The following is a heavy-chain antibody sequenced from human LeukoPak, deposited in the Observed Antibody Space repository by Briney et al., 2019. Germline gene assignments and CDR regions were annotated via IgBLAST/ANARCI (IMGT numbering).Heavy chain of an antibody. CDR1: GGSIGTGNW. CDR2: IYHNGST. CDR3: ARDLYSSSWYEKNWFDP. Sequence: PSETLSLTCAVSGGSIGTGNWWSWVRQPPGKGLEWIGEIYHNGSTNYNPSLKSRITILVDKSKNQFSLNLKSVNAADTAVYYCARDLYSSSWYEKNWFDPWGQGTLVTVSS. V-gene: IGHV4-4*02. D-gene: IGHD6-13*01. J-gene: IGHJ5*02.